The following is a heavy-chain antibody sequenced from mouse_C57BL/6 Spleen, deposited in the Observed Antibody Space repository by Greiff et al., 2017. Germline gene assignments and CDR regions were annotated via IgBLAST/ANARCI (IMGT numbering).Heavy chain of an antibody. Sequence: VQLQQSGAELVRPGASVKMSCTASGFNIKDDYMHWVKQRPEQGLEWIGWIDPENGDTEYNSQFKGKATITANTSSNTAYLQLSSLTSEDAAVYYCATPYCGYALDYWGQGTSVTVSS. CDR2: IDPENGDT. V-gene: IGHV14-4*01. D-gene: IGHD1-1*01. J-gene: IGHJ4*01. CDR3: ATPYCGYALDY. CDR1: GFNIKDDY.